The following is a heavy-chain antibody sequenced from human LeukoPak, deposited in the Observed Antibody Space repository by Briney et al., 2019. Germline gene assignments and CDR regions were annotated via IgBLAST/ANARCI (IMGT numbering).Heavy chain of an antibody. V-gene: IGHV4-39*01. Sequence: SETLSLTCTVSGGSMNSTSYYWGWIRHPPGKGPDWIANIYYSGTTYYNPSLKSRVTISVDMSRNQFSLILRSVTAADTAVYYCARLGYSTGWYNSWGQGTLVTVSS. CDR1: GGSMNSTSYY. CDR2: IYYSGTT. J-gene: IGHJ5*01. D-gene: IGHD6-25*01. CDR3: ARLGYSTGWYNS.